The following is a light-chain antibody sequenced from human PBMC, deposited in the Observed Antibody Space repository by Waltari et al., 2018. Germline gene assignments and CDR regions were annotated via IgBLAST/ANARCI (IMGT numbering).Light chain of an antibody. V-gene: IGKV3-15*01. Sequence: EKVMTQSPATLSVSPGERATLSCRASQKVNNNLAWYQRKPGQAPRLLIYDASTRATGIPARFSGGGSGTEFTLSISSLQSEDFAVYYCQQYDNWPLTFGLGTKLEIK. CDR2: DAS. J-gene: IGKJ2*01. CDR3: QQYDNWPLT. CDR1: QKVNNN.